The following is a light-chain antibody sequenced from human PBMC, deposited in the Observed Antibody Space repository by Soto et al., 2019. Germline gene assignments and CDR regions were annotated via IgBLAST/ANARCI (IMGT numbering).Light chain of an antibody. V-gene: IGKV3-20*01. CDR2: GTS. CDR3: QQYNTWPPIT. CDR1: QSVSSSY. J-gene: IGKJ5*01. Sequence: IVLTQSPGTLSLSPGERATLSCRASQSVSSSYLAWYQQKPGQAPRLLIYGTSSRATGIPDRFSGSGSGTDFTLTISSLQPEDFAVYYCQQYNTWPPITFGQGTRLEIK.